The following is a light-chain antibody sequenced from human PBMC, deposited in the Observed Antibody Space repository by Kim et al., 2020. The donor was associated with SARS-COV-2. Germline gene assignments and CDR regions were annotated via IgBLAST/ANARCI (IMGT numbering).Light chain of an antibody. CDR3: QVWESTSAHPGV. CDR2: YDQ. J-gene: IGLJ3*02. CDR1: NIGRKA. V-gene: IGLV3-21*01. Sequence: SYELTQPPSVSVAPGDTARITCEGDNIGRKAVHWYQQKPGQAPLLVIYYDQYRPSQIPERFSGSNSGNTATLTISTVAAGDEADYYCQVWESTSAHPGVFGGGTQLTVL.